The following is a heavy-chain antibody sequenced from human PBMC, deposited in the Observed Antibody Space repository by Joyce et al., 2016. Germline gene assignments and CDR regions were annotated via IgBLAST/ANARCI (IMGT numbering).Heavy chain of an antibody. V-gene: IGHV4-34*01. D-gene: IGHD7-27*01. CDR2: INHSGST. Sequence: QVQLQQWGAGLLKPSETLSLTCAVYGGSFSGYYWSWIRQPPGKGLEWIGEINHSGSTNYTPSLKSRVTISVYTSKNQFSLKLSSVSAADTAVYYCARGPRSNWGLVWFDPWGQGTLVTVSS. CDR1: GGSFSGYY. J-gene: IGHJ5*02. CDR3: ARGPRSNWGLVWFDP.